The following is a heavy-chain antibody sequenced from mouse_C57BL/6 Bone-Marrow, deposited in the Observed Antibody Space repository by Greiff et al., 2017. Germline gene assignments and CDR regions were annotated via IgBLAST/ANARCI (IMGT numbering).Heavy chain of an antibody. CDR3: ARSKNGDAWFAY. D-gene: IGHD4-1*01. CDR1: GYAFTNYL. V-gene: IGHV1-54*01. CDR2: INPGSGGT. J-gene: IGHJ3*01. Sequence: VQGVESGAELVRPGTSVQVSCKASGYAFTNYLMEWVKQRPGQGLEWIGVINPGSGGTKYNEKFKGKATLTVDKSSSTAYMQLSSLTSEDSAVYFCARSKNGDAWFAYWGQGTLVTVSA.